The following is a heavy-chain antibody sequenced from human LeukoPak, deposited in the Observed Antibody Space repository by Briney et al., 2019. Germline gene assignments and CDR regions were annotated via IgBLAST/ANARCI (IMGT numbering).Heavy chain of an antibody. CDR1: GGCFSGYY. V-gene: IGHV4-34*01. J-gene: IGHJ5*02. D-gene: IGHD6-13*01. CDR3: ARVPLAAPSDWFDP. Sequence: SETLSPTCAVYGGCFSGYYWSWIRQPPGKGLEWIGEINHSGSTNYNPSLKSRVTISVDTSKNQFSLKLSSVAAADTAVYYCARVPLAAPSDWFDPWGQGTLVTVSS. CDR2: INHSGST.